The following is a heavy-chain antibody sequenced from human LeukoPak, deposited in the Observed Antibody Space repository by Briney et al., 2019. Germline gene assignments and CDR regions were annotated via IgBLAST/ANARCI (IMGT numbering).Heavy chain of an antibody. CDR3: AKEYGWYYYDSGGYYLHRIYYYYGMDV. Sequence: GGSLRLSCAASGFTFSSYAMSWVRQAPGEGLEWVSAISGSGGSTYYADSVKGRFTISRDNSKNTLYLQMNSLRAEDTAVYYCAKEYGWYYYDSGGYYLHRIYYYYGMDVWGQGTTVTVSS. CDR1: GFTFSSYA. D-gene: IGHD3-22*01. J-gene: IGHJ6*02. CDR2: ISGSGGST. V-gene: IGHV3-23*01.